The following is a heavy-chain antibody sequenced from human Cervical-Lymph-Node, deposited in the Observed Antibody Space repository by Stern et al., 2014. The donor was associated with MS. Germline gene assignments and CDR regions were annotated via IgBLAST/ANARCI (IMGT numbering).Heavy chain of an antibody. D-gene: IGHD4-17*01. CDR2: ISGNGAYI. CDR1: GFTFSSYS. Sequence: EVQLVQSGGGLVKPGGSLRLSCAASGFTFSSYSMNWVRQAPGKGLEWVSSISGNGAYIYYTDSLKGQFTISRYITKDSLYLQMNSLRAEDTAVYYCARSGTVTTKFDFWGQGTLVTVSS. CDR3: ARSGTVTTKFDF. V-gene: IGHV3-21*01. J-gene: IGHJ4*02.